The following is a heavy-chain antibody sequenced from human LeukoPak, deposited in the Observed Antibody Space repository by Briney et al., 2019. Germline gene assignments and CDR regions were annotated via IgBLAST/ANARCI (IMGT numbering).Heavy chain of an antibody. CDR2: IIPIFGTA. CDR3: AVGALLPIVGATTLDY. V-gene: IGHV1-69*13. CDR1: GGTFSSYA. Sequence: ASVKVSCKASGGTFSSYAISWVRQAPGQGLEWMGGIIPIFGTANYAQKFQGRVTITADESTSTAYMELSSLRSDDTAVYYCAVGALLPIVGATTLDYWGQGTLVTVSS. D-gene: IGHD1-26*01. J-gene: IGHJ4*02.